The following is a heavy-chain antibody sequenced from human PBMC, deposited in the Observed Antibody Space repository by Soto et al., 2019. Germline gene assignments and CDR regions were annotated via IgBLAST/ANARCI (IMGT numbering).Heavy chain of an antibody. CDR1: GYTFTSYY. J-gene: IGHJ4*02. CDR3: ARDQVIAVAGTALGY. D-gene: IGHD6-19*01. V-gene: IGHV1-46*01. Sequence: ASVKVSCNASGYTFTSYYMHWVRQAPGQGLEWMGIINPSGGSTSYAQKFQGRVTTTRDTSTSTVYMELSSLRCEDTAVYYCARDQVIAVAGTALGYWGQGTLVTVSS. CDR2: INPSGGST.